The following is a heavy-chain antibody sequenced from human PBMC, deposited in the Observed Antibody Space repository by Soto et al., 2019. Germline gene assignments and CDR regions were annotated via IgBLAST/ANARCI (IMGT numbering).Heavy chain of an antibody. D-gene: IGHD6-19*01. CDR1: GFTFSGYG. Sequence: QVQLVESGGGVVQPGRSLRLSCAASGFTFSGYGMHWVRQAPGKGLEWVALISYDGTNKYYADSVKGRFTISRDNPKNTLYLQMNSLRAEDTAVYYCSNLVYSSGLSADFWGQGTLVTVSS. CDR3: SNLVYSSGLSADF. CDR2: ISYDGTNK. J-gene: IGHJ4*02. V-gene: IGHV3-30*18.